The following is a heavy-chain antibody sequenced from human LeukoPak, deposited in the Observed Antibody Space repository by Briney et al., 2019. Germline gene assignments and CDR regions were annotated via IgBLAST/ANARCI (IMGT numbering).Heavy chain of an antibody. CDR2: INHSGST. V-gene: IGHV4-34*01. CDR1: GGSFSGYY. CDR3: ARDGSGEGDYFDY. J-gene: IGHJ4*02. D-gene: IGHD3-10*01. Sequence: SETLSLTCAVYGGSFSGYYWSWIRQPPGKGLEWIGEINHSGSTNYNPSLKSRVTISVDTSKNQFSLKLSSVTAADTAVYYCARDGSGEGDYFDYWGQGTLVTVSS.